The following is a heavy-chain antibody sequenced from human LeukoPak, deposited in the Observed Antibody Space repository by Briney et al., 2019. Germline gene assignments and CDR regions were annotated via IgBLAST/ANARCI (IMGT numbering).Heavy chain of an antibody. D-gene: IGHD3-9*01. CDR1: GGSISSYY. V-gene: IGHV4-59*08. J-gene: IGHJ4*02. Sequence: SETLSLTCTVSGGSISSYYWSWIRQPPGKGLEWIGYIYYSGSTNYNPSLKSRATISVDTSKNQFSLKLSSVTAADTAVYYCARHPVRYFDWLDLPGYWGQGTLVTVSS. CDR3: ARHPVRYFDWLDLPGY. CDR2: IYYSGST.